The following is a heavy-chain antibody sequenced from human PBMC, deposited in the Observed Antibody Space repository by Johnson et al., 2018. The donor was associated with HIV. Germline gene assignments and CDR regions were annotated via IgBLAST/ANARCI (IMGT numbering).Heavy chain of an antibody. Sequence: VQLVESGGGVVQPGGSLRLSCAASGFTFNSYGMHWVRQAPGKGLEWVAFIRYDGSNKYDADSVKGRFTISRDNSKNTLYLQMNSLRAEDTAVYYCARGREGGNYQGGAFDIWGQGTMVTVSS. J-gene: IGHJ3*02. CDR1: GFTFNSYG. CDR2: IRYDGSNK. CDR3: ARGREGGNYQGGAFDI. V-gene: IGHV3-30*02. D-gene: IGHD1-26*01.